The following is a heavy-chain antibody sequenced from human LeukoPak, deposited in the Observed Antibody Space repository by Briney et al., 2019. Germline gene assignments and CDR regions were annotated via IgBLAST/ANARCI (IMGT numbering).Heavy chain of an antibody. CDR1: GFTFSSYA. D-gene: IGHD5-18*01. CDR3: ARAPPETWIQLWSHEVYYYMDV. V-gene: IGHV3-30-3*01. CDR2: ISYDGSNK. J-gene: IGHJ6*03. Sequence: GGSLRLSCVVSGFTFSSYAMHWVRQAPGKGLEWVAVISYDGSNKYYADSVKGRFTISRDNSKNTLYLRMNSLRAEDTAVYYCARAPPETWIQLWSHEVYYYMDVWGKGTTVTDSS.